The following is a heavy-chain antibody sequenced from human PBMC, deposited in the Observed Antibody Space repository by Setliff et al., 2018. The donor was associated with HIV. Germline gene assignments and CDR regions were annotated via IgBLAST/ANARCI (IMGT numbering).Heavy chain of an antibody. CDR3: AKTSVGATGLYAFDI. CDR2: IRSKANSYAT. J-gene: IGHJ3*02. Sequence: GGSLRLSCAASGFTASGFTFNNAWMNWIRQTPGKGLEWVGRIRSKANSYATEYAASVKGRFTISRDDSKNTAYLQMNSLKTDDTAMYYCAKTSVGATGLYAFDIWGQGTMVTVSS. V-gene: IGHV3-73*01. CDR1: GFTASGFT. D-gene: IGHD1-26*01.